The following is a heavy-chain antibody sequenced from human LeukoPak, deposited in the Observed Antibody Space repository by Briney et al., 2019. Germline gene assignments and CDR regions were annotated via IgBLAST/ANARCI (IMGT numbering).Heavy chain of an antibody. CDR2: IYSGGSA. CDR3: ARAAGGTTVNYFDY. J-gene: IGHJ4*02. CDR1: GFTVSSNY. V-gene: IGHV3-66*02. D-gene: IGHD1-26*01. Sequence: GGSLRLSCAASGFTVSSNYMSWVRQAPGKGLEWVSVIYSGGSAYYADSVKGRFTISRDNSKNTLYLQMNSLRAEDTAVYYCARAAGGTTVNYFDYWGQGTLVTDSS.